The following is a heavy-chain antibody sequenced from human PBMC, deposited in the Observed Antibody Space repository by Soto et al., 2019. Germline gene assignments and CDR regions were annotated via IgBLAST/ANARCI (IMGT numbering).Heavy chain of an antibody. CDR3: ARWYYGSGSYYTYYYYMDV. D-gene: IGHD3-10*01. J-gene: IGHJ6*03. CDR2: MNPNSGNT. Sequence: ASVKVSYKASGYTFTSYDINWVRQATGQGLEWMGWMNPNSGNTGYAQKFQGRVTMTRNTSISTAYMELSSLRSEDTAVYYCARWYYGSGSYYTYYYYMDVWGKGTTVTVSS. V-gene: IGHV1-8*01. CDR1: GYTFTSYD.